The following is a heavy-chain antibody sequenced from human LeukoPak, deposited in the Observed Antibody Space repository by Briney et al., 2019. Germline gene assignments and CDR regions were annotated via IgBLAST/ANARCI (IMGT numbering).Heavy chain of an antibody. Sequence: PGGSLRLSCAASGFTFSSYSMNWVRQAPGKGLEWVSSISSSSSYIYYADSVKGRFTISRDNAKNSLYLQMNSLRAEDTAVYYCARALAVVPPEDYWGQGTLVTVSS. CDR1: GFTFSSYS. J-gene: IGHJ4*02. CDR3: ARALAVVPPEDY. V-gene: IGHV3-21*01. D-gene: IGHD4-23*01. CDR2: ISSSSSYI.